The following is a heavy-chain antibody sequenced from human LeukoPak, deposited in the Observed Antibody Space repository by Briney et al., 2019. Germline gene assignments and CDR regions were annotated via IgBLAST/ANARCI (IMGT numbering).Heavy chain of an antibody. D-gene: IGHD6-6*01. Sequence: ASVKVSCKASGYTFTGYYMHWVRQAPGQGLEWMGWINPNSGGTNYAQKFQGRVTMTRDTSISTAYMELSRLRSDDTAVYYCATEYSSSSGLDYWGQGTLVTVSS. V-gene: IGHV1-2*02. J-gene: IGHJ4*02. CDR2: INPNSGGT. CDR1: GYTFTGYY. CDR3: ATEYSSSSGLDY.